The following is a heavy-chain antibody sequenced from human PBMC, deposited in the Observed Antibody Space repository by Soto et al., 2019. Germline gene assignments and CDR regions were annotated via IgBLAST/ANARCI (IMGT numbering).Heavy chain of an antibody. CDR1: GFMFRDYC. CDR3: ARGARNYYYFDY. J-gene: IGHJ4*02. V-gene: IGHV3-74*01. Sequence: GGSLRLSYAASGFMFRDYCIHWVRQAPGKGLVWVSRIKSDESTTNYADSVWGRLTISRDNAKNTVYLQMNSLRVEDTAVYYCARGARNYYYFDYWGQGTLVTVSS. D-gene: IGHD3-10*01. CDR2: IKSDESTT.